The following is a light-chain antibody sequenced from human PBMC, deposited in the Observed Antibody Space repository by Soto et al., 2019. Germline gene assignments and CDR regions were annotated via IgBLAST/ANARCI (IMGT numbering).Light chain of an antibody. Sequence: DIHMTQSPSTLSVSVRDRVTITCRASQSVSPWLAWYQQKPGKAPRLLTYQASTLESGVPSRFSGSGADTEFTLTISSLQPDDLATYYCQQYHSYPYTFGQGTKLEI. J-gene: IGKJ2*01. CDR2: QAS. CDR1: QSVSPW. V-gene: IGKV1-5*03. CDR3: QQYHSYPYT.